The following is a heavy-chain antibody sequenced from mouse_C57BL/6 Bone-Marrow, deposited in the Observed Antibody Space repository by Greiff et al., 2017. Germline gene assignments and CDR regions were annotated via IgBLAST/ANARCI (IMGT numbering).Heavy chain of an antibody. J-gene: IGHJ2*01. CDR2: IYYSGTI. Sequence: EVQLQQSGPGLVKPSQTVFLTCTVTGISITTGNYRWSWIRQFPGNKLEWIGYIYYSGTITYNPSLTSRTTITRDTPKNQFFLEMNSLTAEDTATYYCVRDRANCYFDYWGQGTTLTVSS. CDR3: VRDRANCYFDY. CDR1: GISITTGNYR. V-gene: IGHV3-5*01. D-gene: IGHD3-3*01.